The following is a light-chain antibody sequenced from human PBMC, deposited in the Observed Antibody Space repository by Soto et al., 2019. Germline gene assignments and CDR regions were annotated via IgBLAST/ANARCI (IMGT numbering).Light chain of an antibody. CDR2: GAS. CDR1: QSVSSN. CDR3: QQYNNWPTT. V-gene: IGKV3-15*01. J-gene: IGKJ1*01. Sequence: VLTQAPATLSVSPGERATLSCRASQSVSSNLAWYQQKPGQAPRLLIYGASTRATGIPARFSGSGSGTEFTLTISSLQSEDFAVYYCQQYNNWPTTFGQGTKV.